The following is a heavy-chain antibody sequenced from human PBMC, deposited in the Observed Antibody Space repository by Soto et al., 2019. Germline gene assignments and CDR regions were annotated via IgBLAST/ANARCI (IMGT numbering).Heavy chain of an antibody. Sequence: PSETLSLICTVSGGSISSSSYCWGWIRQPPGKGLEGIGSIFYSGSTYYNPCLKSRVTISVDTSKNHFSPNLSSVTAADTAMYYFFCFFSRGYRYTFYSYGMDFWGQGTTVTVSS. D-gene: IGHD5-18*01. CDR2: IFYSGST. CDR3: FCFFSRGYRYTFYSYGMDF. V-gene: IGHV4-39*02. J-gene: IGHJ6*02. CDR1: GGSISSSSYC.